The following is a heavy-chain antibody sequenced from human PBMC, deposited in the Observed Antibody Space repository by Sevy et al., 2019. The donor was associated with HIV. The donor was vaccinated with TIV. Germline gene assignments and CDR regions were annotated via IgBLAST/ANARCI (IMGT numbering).Heavy chain of an antibody. CDR1: GFTFSNAW. D-gene: IGHD6-6*01. Sequence: GGSLRLSCAASGFTFSNAWMSWVRQAPGKGLEWVGRIKSKTDGGTTDYAAPVKGRFTISRDDSKNTLYLQMNSLKTRDPAGYYCTTDPGSSAPALFHHYMDVRGKGNTGTVSS. CDR2: IKSKTDGGTT. V-gene: IGHV3-15*01. CDR3: TTDPGSSAPALFHHYMDV. J-gene: IGHJ6*03.